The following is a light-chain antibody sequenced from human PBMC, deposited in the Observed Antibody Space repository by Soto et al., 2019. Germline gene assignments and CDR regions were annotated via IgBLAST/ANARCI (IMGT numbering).Light chain of an antibody. V-gene: IGLV6-57*02. CDR1: SGSIASNY. Sequence: FLLTQPHSVSESPGKTVTISCTGSSGSIASNYVQWYQQRPGSAPTTVIYEDNQRPSGVPDRFSGSIDSSSNSAPLTISGLKTEDEADYYCQSYDSSNYVFGTGTKVTVL. CDR2: EDN. CDR3: QSYDSSNYV. J-gene: IGLJ1*01.